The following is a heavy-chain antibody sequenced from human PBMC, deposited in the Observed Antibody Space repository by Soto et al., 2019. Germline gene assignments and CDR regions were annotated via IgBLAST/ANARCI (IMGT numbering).Heavy chain of an antibody. Sequence: PGGSLRLSCAASGFTFSSYGMHWVRQAPGKGLEWVAVISYDGSNKYYADSVKGRFTISRDNAKNSLYLQMNSLRAEDTAVYYCARWPTTVVQSYYYYYGMDVWGQGTTVTVSS. J-gene: IGHJ6*02. CDR1: GFTFSSYG. CDR2: ISYDGSNK. D-gene: IGHD4-17*01. V-gene: IGHV3-30*03. CDR3: ARWPTTVVQSYYYYYGMDV.